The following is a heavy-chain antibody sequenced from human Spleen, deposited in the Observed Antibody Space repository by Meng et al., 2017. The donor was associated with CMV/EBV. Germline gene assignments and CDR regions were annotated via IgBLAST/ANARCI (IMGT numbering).Heavy chain of an antibody. V-gene: IGHV1-46*01. CDR3: ARESPETRYFAS. CDR1: GNSFTTYY. D-gene: IGHD3-9*01. J-gene: IGHJ4*02. CDR2: LYLSAGMT. Sequence: CKRGGNSFTTYYMHWVGQAPGKGREWMGTLYLSAGMTACPQRFRGRLTLTTDTSTNTVFMELSRLRSEDTAVYYCARESPETRYFASWGQGALVTVSS.